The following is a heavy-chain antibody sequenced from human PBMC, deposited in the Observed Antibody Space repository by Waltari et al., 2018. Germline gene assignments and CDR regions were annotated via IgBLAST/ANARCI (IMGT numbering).Heavy chain of an antibody. D-gene: IGHD3-10*01. V-gene: IGHV1-46*01. CDR2: VNPSAGST. CDR1: GYIFTNSY. CDR3: ARVAFYDSGSYFDY. Sequence: QAHLVQSGAEVKKPGASVRVSCKASGYIFTNSYIHWLRQAPGQGLEWMGTVNPSAGSTDYAQKFQGRVTMTRDTSTSTVYMELSSLRSDDTAVYYCARVAFYDSGSYFDYWGQGTLVTVSS. J-gene: IGHJ4*02.